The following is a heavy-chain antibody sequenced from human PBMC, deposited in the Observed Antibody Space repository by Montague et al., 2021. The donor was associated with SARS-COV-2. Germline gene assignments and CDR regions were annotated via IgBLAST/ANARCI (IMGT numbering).Heavy chain of an antibody. V-gene: IGHV6-1*01. J-gene: IGHJ3*02. CDR2: TYYRSKWDS. Sequence: CAISGDSVSSKSVAWNWIRQSPSRGLEWLGRTYYRSKWDSDYAESVKRRLVITPDTSKNQVSPQLNSVIPEDTAVYFCASSGITLTGLDAIDIWGQGTMVTVSS. CDR1: GDSVSSKSVA. CDR3: ASSGITLTGLDAIDI. D-gene: IGHD3-9*01.